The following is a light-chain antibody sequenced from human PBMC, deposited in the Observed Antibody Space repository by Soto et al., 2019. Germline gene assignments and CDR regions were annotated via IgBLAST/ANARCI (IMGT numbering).Light chain of an antibody. CDR1: QSISSY. CDR3: QQSYSTPIT. J-gene: IGKJ5*01. V-gene: IGKV1-39*01. Sequence: DIQMTQSPSSPSASVGDRVTITSRGSQSISSYLNWYQQKPGKAPKLLIYAASSLQSGVPSRFSGSGSGTDFTLTISSLQPEDFATYYCQQSYSTPITFGQGTRLEIK. CDR2: AAS.